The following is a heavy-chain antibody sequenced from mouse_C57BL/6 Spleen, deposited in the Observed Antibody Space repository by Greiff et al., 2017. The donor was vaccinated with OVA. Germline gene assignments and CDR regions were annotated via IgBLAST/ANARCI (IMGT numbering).Heavy chain of an antibody. D-gene: IGHD1-1*01. CDR2: IDPETGGT. V-gene: IGHV1-15*01. J-gene: IGHJ2*01. CDR3: TSYYYGSSYDY. Sequence: QVQLQQSGAELVRPGASVTLSCKASGYTFTDYEMHWVKQTPVHDLEWIGAIDPETGGTAYNQKFKGKAILTADKSSSTAYMELRSLTSEDSAVYYCTSYYYGSSYDYWGQGTTLTVSS. CDR1: GYTFTDYE.